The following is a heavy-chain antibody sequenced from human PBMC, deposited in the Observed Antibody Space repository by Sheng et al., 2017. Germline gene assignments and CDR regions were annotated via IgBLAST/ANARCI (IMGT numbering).Heavy chain of an antibody. CDR1: GYSINSGDY. J-gene: IGHJ4*02. CDR2: IYHSGTT. Sequence: QVQLQESGPRLVKPSETLSLTCTVSGYSINSGDYWGWIRQPPGKGLEWVATIYHSGTTYYNPSLRSRITMSIDTSKNKLSLKVRFVTAADTAVYYCAKITTFGVVTEQWGQGAHVTVSS. D-gene: IGHD3-3*01. V-gene: IGHV4-38-2*02. CDR3: AKITTFGVVTEQ.